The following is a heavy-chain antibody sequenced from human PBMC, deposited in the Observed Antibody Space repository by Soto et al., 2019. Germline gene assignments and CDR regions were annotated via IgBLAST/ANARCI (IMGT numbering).Heavy chain of an antibody. CDR1: GFTFSSYG. J-gene: IGHJ3*02. Sequence: GGSLRLSCAASGFTFSSYGMHWVRQAPGKGLEWVAVIWYDGSNKYYADSVKGRFTISRDNSKNTLYLQMNSLRAEDTAVYYCARGTYYDYIWGSYRYGFDIWGQGTMVTVSS. CDR3: ARGTYYDYIWGSYRYGFDI. D-gene: IGHD3-16*02. CDR2: IWYDGSNK. V-gene: IGHV3-33*01.